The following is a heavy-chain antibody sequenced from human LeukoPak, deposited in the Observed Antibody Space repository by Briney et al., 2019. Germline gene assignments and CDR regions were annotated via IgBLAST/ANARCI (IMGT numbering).Heavy chain of an antibody. D-gene: IGHD4-17*01. CDR2: ISSSSSYI. V-gene: IGHV3-21*01. Sequence: PGGSLRLSCAASGFTFSSYSMNWARQAPGKGLEWVSSISSSSSYIYYADSVKGRFTISRDNAKNSLYLQMNSLRAEDTAVYYCARDREGYGDYVSQDYWGQGTLVTVSS. CDR1: GFTFSSYS. CDR3: ARDREGYGDYVSQDY. J-gene: IGHJ4*02.